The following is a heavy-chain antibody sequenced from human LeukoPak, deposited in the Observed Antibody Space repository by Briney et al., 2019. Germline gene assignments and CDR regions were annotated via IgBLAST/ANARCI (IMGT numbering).Heavy chain of an antibody. Sequence: GGSLRLSCAASGFTFISYWMSWVRQAPGKGLEWVANIKQDGSEKYYVDSVKGRFTISRDNAKNSLYLQMNSLRAEDTAVYYCARACESSSPGFMDVWGKGTTVTVSS. CDR1: GFTFISYW. V-gene: IGHV3-7*01. D-gene: IGHD6-13*01. J-gene: IGHJ6*03. CDR3: ARACESSSPGFMDV. CDR2: IKQDGSEK.